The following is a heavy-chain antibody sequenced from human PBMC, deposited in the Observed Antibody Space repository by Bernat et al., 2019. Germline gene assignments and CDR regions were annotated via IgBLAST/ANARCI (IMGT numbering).Heavy chain of an antibody. D-gene: IGHD5-12*01. Sequence: GACMKVSARTTSYTFTSYGISWVRQAPGQGLEWMGWISAYNGNTNYAQKLQGRVTMTTYTSTSTAYMELRSLRSDDTAVYYCARDGQEVATIKNYYYYMDVWGKG. CDR1: SYTFTSYG. CDR3: ARDGQEVATIKNYYYYMDV. J-gene: IGHJ6*03. V-gene: IGHV1-18*01. CDR2: ISAYNGNT.